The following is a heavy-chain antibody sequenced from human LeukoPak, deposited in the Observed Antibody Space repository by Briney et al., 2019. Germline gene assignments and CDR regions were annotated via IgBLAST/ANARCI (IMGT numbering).Heavy chain of an antibody. Sequence: GGSLRLSCAASGFTFSSYGMHWVRQAPGKGLEWVAFIRYDGSNKYYADSEKGRFTISRDNSKNTLYLQMNSLRAEDTTVYYCAKVSGAAAGTPDHWGQGTLVTVSS. J-gene: IGHJ5*02. CDR1: GFTFSSYG. V-gene: IGHV3-30*02. CDR3: AKVSGAAAGTPDH. D-gene: IGHD6-13*01. CDR2: IRYDGSNK.